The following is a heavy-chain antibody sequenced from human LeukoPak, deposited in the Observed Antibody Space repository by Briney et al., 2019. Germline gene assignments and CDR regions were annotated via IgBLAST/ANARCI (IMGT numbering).Heavy chain of an antibody. CDR3: ATALGANIVATILLDY. V-gene: IGHV3-48*02. CDR1: GFTFSSYS. Sequence: GGSLRLSCAASGFTFSSYSMNWVRQAPGKGLEWVSYISSSGSIIYYADSVKGRFTISKDNAKNSLYLQMNSLRDEDTAVYYCATALGANIVATILLDYWGQGTLVTVSS. CDR2: ISSSGSII. D-gene: IGHD5-12*01. J-gene: IGHJ4*02.